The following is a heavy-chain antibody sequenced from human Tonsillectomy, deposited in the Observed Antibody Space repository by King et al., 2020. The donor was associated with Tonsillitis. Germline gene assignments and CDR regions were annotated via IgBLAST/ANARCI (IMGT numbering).Heavy chain of an antibody. D-gene: IGHD6-19*01. V-gene: IGHV3-7*03. CDR3: ARGMGISSGWLLPYFDY. CDR2: IKQDGSEK. J-gene: IGHJ4*02. CDR1: GFTFSSYW. Sequence: DVQLVESGGGLVQPGGSLRLSCAASGFTFSSYWMSWVRQAPGKGLEWVANIKQDGSEKYYVDSVKGRFTISRDNAKNSLYLQMNSLRAEDTAVYYCARGMGISSGWLLPYFDYWGQGTLVTVSS.